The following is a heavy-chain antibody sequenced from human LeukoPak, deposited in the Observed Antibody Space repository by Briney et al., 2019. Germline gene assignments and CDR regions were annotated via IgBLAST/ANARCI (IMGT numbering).Heavy chain of an antibody. V-gene: IGHV4-59*01. D-gene: IGHD4-17*01. J-gene: IGHJ4*02. CDR3: ARYGKIYGDYDNYFDY. CDR2: IYYSGST. Sequence: KPSETLSRTCTDSGGSISSYYWSWIRQPPRKGLEWIGYIYYSGSTNYNPSLKSRVTISVDTSKNQFSLKLSSVTAADTAVYYCARYGKIYGDYDNYFDYWGQGTLVTVSS. CDR1: GGSISSYY.